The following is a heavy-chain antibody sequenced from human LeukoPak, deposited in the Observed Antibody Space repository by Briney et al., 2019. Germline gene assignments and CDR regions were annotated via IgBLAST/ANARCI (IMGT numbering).Heavy chain of an antibody. Sequence: SETLSLTCTVSGGSISSYYWTWIRQPPGKGLEWIGYVYDSVSTDYNPSLQSPVTISLDTCKSQFSLKLTSATAADTAVYCCARRGGRGSSYWFDPWGQGTLVTVSS. D-gene: IGHD3-10*01. CDR3: ARRGGRGSSYWFDP. J-gene: IGHJ5*02. CDR2: VYDSVST. V-gene: IGHV4-59*08. CDR1: GGSISSYY.